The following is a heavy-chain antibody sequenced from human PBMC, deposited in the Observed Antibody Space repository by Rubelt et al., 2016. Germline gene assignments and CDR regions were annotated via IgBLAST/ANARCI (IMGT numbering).Heavy chain of an antibody. V-gene: IGHV4-31*03. Sequence: QVQLQESGPGLVKPSQTLSLTCTVSGGSISSGGYYWSWIRQHPGKGLEWIGYIYYSGSTYYNPSLKSRVTISVDTSKNQFSRKLSYVTAADTAVYYCARKHIVATMSYYGMDVWGQGTTVTVSS. CDR1: GGSISSGGYY. D-gene: IGHD5-12*01. CDR3: ARKHIVATMSYYGMDV. CDR2: IYYSGST. J-gene: IGHJ6*02.